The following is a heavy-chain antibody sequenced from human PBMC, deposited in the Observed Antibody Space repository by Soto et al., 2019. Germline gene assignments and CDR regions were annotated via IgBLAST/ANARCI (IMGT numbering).Heavy chain of an antibody. CDR1: GFTFSSYE. D-gene: IGHD5-18*01. Sequence: EVQLVESGGGLVQPGGSLRLSCAASGFTFSSYEMNWVRQAPGKGLEWVSYISSSGSTIYYADSVKGRFTISRDNAKNSLYLQMNSLRAEDTAVYYCAREGSGYSYGHYYYYGMDVWGQGTTVTVSS. CDR2: ISSSGSTI. CDR3: AREGSGYSYGHYYYYGMDV. J-gene: IGHJ6*02. V-gene: IGHV3-48*03.